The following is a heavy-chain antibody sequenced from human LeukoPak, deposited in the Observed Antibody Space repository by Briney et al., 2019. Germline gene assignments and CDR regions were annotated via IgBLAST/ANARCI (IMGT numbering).Heavy chain of an antibody. Sequence: PGGSLRLSCAASGFTFSSYAMSWVRQAPGKGLEWVSAISGSGGSTYYADSVKGRFTISRDNSKNTLYLQMSSLRAEDTAVYYCAKGELLWLSYYFDYWGQGTLVTVSS. D-gene: IGHD5-18*01. CDR3: AKGELLWLSYYFDY. CDR2: ISGSGGST. V-gene: IGHV3-23*01. CDR1: GFTFSSYA. J-gene: IGHJ4*02.